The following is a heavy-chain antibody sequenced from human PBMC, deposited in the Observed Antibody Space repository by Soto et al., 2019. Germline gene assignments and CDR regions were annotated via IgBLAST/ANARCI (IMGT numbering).Heavy chain of an antibody. V-gene: IGHV4-34*01. Sequence: SETLSLTCAVYGGSFSGYYWSWIRQPPGKGLEWIGEINHSGSTNYNPSLKSRVTISVDTSKNQFSLKLSSVTAADTAVYYCARYATPRTKIVVVVADDAFDIWGQGTMVTVSS. CDR3: ARYATPRTKIVVVVADDAFDI. D-gene: IGHD2-15*01. CDR2: INHSGST. CDR1: GGSFSGYY. J-gene: IGHJ3*02.